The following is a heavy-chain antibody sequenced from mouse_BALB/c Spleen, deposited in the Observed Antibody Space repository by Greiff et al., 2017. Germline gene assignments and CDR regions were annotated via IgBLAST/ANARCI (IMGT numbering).Heavy chain of an antibody. D-gene: IGHD1-1*01. CDR3: ARVPYYYGSSYCAMDY. CDR1: GFSLTSYG. V-gene: IGHV2-9*02. Sequence: QVQLKQSGPGLVAPSQSLSITCTVSGFSLTSYGVHWVRQPPGKGLEWLGVIWAGGSTNYNSALMSRLSISKDNSKSQVFLKMNSLQTDDTAMYYCARVPYYYGSSYCAMDYWGQGTSVTVSS. CDR2: IWAGGST. J-gene: IGHJ4*01.